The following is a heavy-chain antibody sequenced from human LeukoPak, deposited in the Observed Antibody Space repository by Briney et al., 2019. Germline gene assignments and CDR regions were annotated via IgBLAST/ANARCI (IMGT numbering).Heavy chain of an antibody. Sequence: GGSLRLSRAASGFTVSSNYMSWVRQAPGKGLEWVSVIYSGGSTYYADSVKGRFTISRDNSKNTLYLQMNSLRAEDTAVYYCARGYYDSSGYLAGFDYWGQGTLVTVSS. V-gene: IGHV3-53*01. J-gene: IGHJ4*02. CDR3: ARGYYDSSGYLAGFDY. CDR2: IYSGGST. D-gene: IGHD3-22*01. CDR1: GFTVSSNY.